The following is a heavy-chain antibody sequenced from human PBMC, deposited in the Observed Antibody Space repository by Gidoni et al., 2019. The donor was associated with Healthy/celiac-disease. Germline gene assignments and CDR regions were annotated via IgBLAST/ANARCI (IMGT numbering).Heavy chain of an antibody. J-gene: IGHJ6*02. CDR2: IYYSGST. Sequence: QVQLQESGPGLVKPSETLSLTCTVSGGSISSYYWSWIRQPPGKGLEWIGYIYYSGSTNYNPSLKSRVTISVDTSKNQFSLKLSSVTAADTAVYYCARGGGLYYYDSSGRRGYYYYGMDVWGQGTTVTVSS. CDR1: GGSISSYY. D-gene: IGHD3-22*01. V-gene: IGHV4-59*01. CDR3: ARGGGLYYYDSSGRRGYYYYGMDV.